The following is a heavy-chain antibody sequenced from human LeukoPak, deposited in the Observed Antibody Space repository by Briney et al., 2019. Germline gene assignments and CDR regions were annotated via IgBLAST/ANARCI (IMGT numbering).Heavy chain of an antibody. J-gene: IGHJ4*02. CDR2: IYHSGST. V-gene: IGHV4-38-2*02. Sequence: SETLSLTCTVSGYSISSGYFWGWIRQPPGKGLEWIGSIYHSGSTYYNPSLKSRVTISVDTSKNQFSLKLSPVTAADTAVYYCARGDPAAAGYYFGYWGQGTLVTVSS. D-gene: IGHD6-13*01. CDR3: ARGDPAAAGYYFGY. CDR1: GYSISSGYF.